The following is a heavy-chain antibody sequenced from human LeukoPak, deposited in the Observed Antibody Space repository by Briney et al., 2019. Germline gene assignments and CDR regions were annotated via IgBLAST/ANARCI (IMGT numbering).Heavy chain of an antibody. J-gene: IGHJ3*02. CDR3: ARDSRRFSSSPADAFDI. V-gene: IGHV4-59*01. CDR2: IYYSGST. D-gene: IGHD6-13*01. Sequence: SETLSLTCTVSGGSISSYYWSWIRQPPGKGLEWIGYIYYSGSTNYNPSLKSRVTISLDTSKNQFSLKLSSVTAADTAVYYCARDSRRFSSSPADAFDIWGQGTMVTVSS. CDR1: GGSISSYY.